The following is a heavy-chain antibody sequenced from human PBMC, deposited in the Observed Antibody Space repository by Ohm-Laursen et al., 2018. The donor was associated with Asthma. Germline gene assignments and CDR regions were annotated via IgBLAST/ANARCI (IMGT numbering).Heavy chain of an antibody. CDR2: ISTASTFI. J-gene: IGHJ1*01. CDR1: GYTFSRYS. V-gene: IGHV3-21*01. Sequence: GSLRLSCAAPGYTFSRYSIHWVRQVPGKGLEWVASISTASTFIYYADSVRGRFTTSRDNAKSSVYLQMNNLRAEDTALYYCARIGPEWELPGREYPFHHWGQGTQVTVSS. D-gene: IGHD1-26*01. CDR3: ARIGPEWELPGREYPFHH.